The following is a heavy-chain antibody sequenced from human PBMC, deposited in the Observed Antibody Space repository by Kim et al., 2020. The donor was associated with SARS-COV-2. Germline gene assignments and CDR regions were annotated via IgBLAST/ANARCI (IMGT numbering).Heavy chain of an antibody. CDR1: GLTFSGST. D-gene: IGHD2-8*01. Sequence: GGSLRLSCAASGLTFSGSTMHWVRQASGKGLEWVGLIRSRAHSYATAYAASVKGRFTASRDDSKNTAYLQMNSLKTEDTAVYYCVPGVMDVWGQGTTVTVSS. J-gene: IGHJ6*02. CDR3: VPGVMDV. V-gene: IGHV3-73*01. CDR2: IRSRAHSYAT.